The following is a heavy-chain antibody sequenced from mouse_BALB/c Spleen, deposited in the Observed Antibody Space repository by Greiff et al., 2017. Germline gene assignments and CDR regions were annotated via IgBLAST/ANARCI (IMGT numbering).Heavy chain of an antibody. V-gene: IGHV3-2*02. J-gene: IGHJ2*01. CDR2: ISYSGST. CDR3: AREGSSGYVFDY. D-gene: IGHD3-1*01. Sequence: EVQLQESGPGLVKPSQSLSLTCTVTGYSITSDYAWNWIRQFPGNKLEWMGYISYSGSTSYNPSLKSRISITRDTSKNQFFLQLNSVTTEDTATYYCAREGSSGYVFDYWGQGTTLTVSS. CDR1: GYSITSDYA.